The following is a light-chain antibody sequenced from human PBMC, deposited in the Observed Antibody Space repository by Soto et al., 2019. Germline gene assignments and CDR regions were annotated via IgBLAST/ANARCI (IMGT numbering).Light chain of an antibody. V-gene: IGKV3-15*01. CDR3: QQYDNWPLT. CDR1: QSVYSN. J-gene: IGKJ4*01. CDR2: GAS. Sequence: EIVMTQSQATLSVSPGERATLSCRASQSVYSNLAWYQQKPGQAPRFLIYGASTRATGIPARFSGSGSGTEFTLTISSLQSEYFAVYYCQQYDNWPLTVGGGTKVDSK.